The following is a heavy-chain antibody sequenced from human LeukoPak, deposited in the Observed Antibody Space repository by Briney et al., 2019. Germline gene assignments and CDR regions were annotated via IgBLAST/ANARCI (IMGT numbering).Heavy chain of an antibody. CDR1: GFTFNNYV. CDR3: AKWLYSGKYWTGKDYFDY. V-gene: IGHV3-30*18. CDR2: ISHDGSDK. Sequence: GGSLRLSCAASGFTFNNYVMHWVRQAPGKGLEWVAVISHDGSDKYYADSVKGRFTISRDNSKNTLYLQMDSLRVEDTAVYYCAKWLYSGKYWTGKDYFDYWGQGTLLTVSS. D-gene: IGHD1-26*01. J-gene: IGHJ4*02.